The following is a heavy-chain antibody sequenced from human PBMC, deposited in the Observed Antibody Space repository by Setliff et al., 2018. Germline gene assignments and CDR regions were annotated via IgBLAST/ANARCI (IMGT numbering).Heavy chain of an antibody. CDR2: IKQDESEK. D-gene: IGHD6-19*01. CDR3: ATSDWYAAFDH. Sequence: PGGSLRLSCAASGFTFTNYWINWVRQAPGKGLEWVANIKQDESEKHYVGSVKGRFTISRDNARNSVYLQMNSLLAADAAVYYCATSDWYAAFDHLGQGTLVTVSS. J-gene: IGHJ4*02. V-gene: IGHV3-7*01. CDR1: GFTFTNYW.